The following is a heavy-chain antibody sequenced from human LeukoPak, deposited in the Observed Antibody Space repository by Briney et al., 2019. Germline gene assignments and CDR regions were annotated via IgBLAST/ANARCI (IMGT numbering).Heavy chain of an antibody. CDR3: ARESHLGELSIDS. CDR2: ITSSSSPI. V-gene: IGHV3-48*02. D-gene: IGHD3-16*02. Sequence: SGGSLRLSCAASGFTFSSYSMNWVRQAPGKGLEWVSYITSSSSPIYYTDSVKGRFTVSRDNAKNSLYLQMNSVRDEDTAVYYCARESHLGELSIDSWGQGTLVTVSS. CDR1: GFTFSSYS. J-gene: IGHJ4*02.